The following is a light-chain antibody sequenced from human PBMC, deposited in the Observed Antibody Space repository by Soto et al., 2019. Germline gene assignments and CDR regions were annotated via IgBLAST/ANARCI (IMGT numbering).Light chain of an antibody. J-gene: IGKJ1*01. CDR3: QQRSNWTRT. CDR2: GAS. Sequence: EMVMTQYPATLSGSPGERATLSCRASQSVSSNLAWYQKKPGQAPRLLIYGASTRATGIPDRLSGSGYGTDFTITISRVEHEDLEVYYCQQRSNWTRTFGQGTKVDIK. CDR1: QSVSSN. V-gene: IGKV3-15*01.